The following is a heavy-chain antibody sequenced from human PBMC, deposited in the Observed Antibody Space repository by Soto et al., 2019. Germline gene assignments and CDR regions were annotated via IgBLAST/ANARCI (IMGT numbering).Heavy chain of an antibody. Sequence: DVQLLEAGGGLVQPGGSVRLSCAASGFTFSSYAMSWVRQAPGKGLDWVSAISGKGADTSYADSVRGRFTISRDNSKDTLFLQRNSLSADDTAVYYCWKERRGRGWFVCSYCGQGMLVTVSS. CDR2: ISGKGADT. V-gene: IGHV3-23*01. J-gene: IGHJ4*02. D-gene: IGHD6-19*01. CDR3: WKERRGRGWFVCSY. CDR1: GFTFSSYA.